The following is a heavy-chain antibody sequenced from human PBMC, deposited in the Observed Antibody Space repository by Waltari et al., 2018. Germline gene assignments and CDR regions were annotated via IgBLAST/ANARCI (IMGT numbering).Heavy chain of an antibody. D-gene: IGHD5-12*01. Sequence: QVQLQESGPGVVKPSETLSLTCTVSGRSINGYYWTWIRQSPGKGLEWIGYLYYSGSTNYNPSLKSRVAMSLDTSKNQFSLKLSSVTAADTAVYYCARFIRLQLDWFDPWGQGALVIVSS. CDR1: GRSINGYY. CDR3: ARFIRLQLDWFDP. J-gene: IGHJ5*02. V-gene: IGHV4-59*08. CDR2: LYYSGST.